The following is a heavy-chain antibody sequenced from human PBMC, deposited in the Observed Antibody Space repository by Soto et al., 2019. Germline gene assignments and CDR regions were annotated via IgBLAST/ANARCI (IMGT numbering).Heavy chain of an antibody. CDR1: GGSISSGGYS. Sequence: QLQLQESGSGLVKPSQTLSLTCAVSGGSISSGGYSWSWIRQPPGNGLEWIGYIYHSRSTYYNPSIKSRVTISVDRSKHQFSLRLSSVTAADTAVYYCDRADDSSGYGPWGQGTLVTVSS. CDR3: DRADDSSGYGP. CDR2: IYHSRST. V-gene: IGHV4-30-2*01. D-gene: IGHD3-22*01. J-gene: IGHJ5*02.